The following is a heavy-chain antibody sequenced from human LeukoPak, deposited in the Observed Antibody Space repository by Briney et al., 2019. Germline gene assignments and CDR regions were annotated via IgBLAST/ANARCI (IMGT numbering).Heavy chain of an antibody. CDR2: INHSGST. V-gene: IGHV4-34*01. J-gene: IGHJ6*02. CDR3: ARDRLYYYGMDV. D-gene: IGHD4-11*01. Sequence: ASETLSLTCAVYGGSFSGYYWSWIRQPPGKGLEWIGEINHSGSTNYNPSLKSRVTISVDTSKNQFSLKLSSVTAADTAVYYCARDRLYYYGMDVWGQGTTVTVSS. CDR1: GGSFSGYY.